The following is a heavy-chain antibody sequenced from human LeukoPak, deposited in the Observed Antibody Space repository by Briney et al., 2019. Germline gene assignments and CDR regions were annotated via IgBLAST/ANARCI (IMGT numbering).Heavy chain of an antibody. CDR2: INHSGST. CDR3: ARGHGYCSGGSCYYYYYMDV. CDR1: GGSFSGYY. D-gene: IGHD2-15*01. Sequence: SETLSLTCAVYGGSFSGYYWSWIRQPPGKGLEWIGEINHSGSTNYSPSLKSRVTISVDTSKNQFSLKLSSVTAADTAVYYCARGHGYCSGGSCYYYYYMDVWGKGTTVTVSS. V-gene: IGHV4-34*01. J-gene: IGHJ6*03.